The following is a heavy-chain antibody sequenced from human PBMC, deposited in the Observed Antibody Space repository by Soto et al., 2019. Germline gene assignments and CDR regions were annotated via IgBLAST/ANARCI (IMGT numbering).Heavy chain of an antibody. Sequence: GGSLRLSCAASGFTFSNAWINWVRQAPGKGLEWVGRVKSKTHGGTTDYAEPVKGRFAISRDDSNNMVYLQMNSLKTADTAVYYCARDQVYDFWSGYGYYYGMDVWGQGTTVTVSS. D-gene: IGHD3-3*01. CDR3: ARDQVYDFWSGYGYYYGMDV. CDR1: GFTFSNAW. CDR2: VKSKTHGGTT. J-gene: IGHJ6*02. V-gene: IGHV3-15*07.